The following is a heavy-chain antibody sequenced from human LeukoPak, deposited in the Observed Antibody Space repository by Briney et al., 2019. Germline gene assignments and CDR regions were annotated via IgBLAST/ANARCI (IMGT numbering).Heavy chain of an antibody. V-gene: IGHV4-38-2*02. Sequence: AWDTLSLTCTVSGYSISSGYYWGWIRQPPGKGLEWIGSIYHSGSTYYNPSLKSRVTISVDTSKNQFSLKLSSVTAADTAVYYCARDPGTKLSWSDPWGQGTLVTVSS. CDR2: IYHSGST. CDR3: ARDPGTKLSWSDP. J-gene: IGHJ5*02. D-gene: IGHD1-1*01. CDR1: GYSISSGYY.